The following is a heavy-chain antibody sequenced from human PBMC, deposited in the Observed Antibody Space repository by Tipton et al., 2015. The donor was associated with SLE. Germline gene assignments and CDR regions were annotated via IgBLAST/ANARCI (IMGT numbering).Heavy chain of an antibody. CDR2: IYYSGRT. CDR1: GGSISRSTYY. J-gene: IGHJ3*01. D-gene: IGHD3-22*01. Sequence: TLSLTCTVSGGSISRSTYYWGWIRQPPGKGLEWIGSIYYSGRTYYNPSLKSRVTISVDTSKNQFSVNLYSVTAADTAVYYCARDTDRGSSAYAGAFDFWGHGTVVTVSS. CDR3: ARDTDRGSSAYAGAFDF. V-gene: IGHV4-39*07.